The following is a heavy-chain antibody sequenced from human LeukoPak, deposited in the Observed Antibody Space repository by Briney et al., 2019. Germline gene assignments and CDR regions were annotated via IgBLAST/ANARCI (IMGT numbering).Heavy chain of an antibody. J-gene: IGHJ6*03. CDR2: ISSSGSTI. Sequence: GGSLRLSCAASGFTFSSYEMNWVRQAPGKGLEWVSYISSSGSTIYYADSVKGRFTISRDNAKNSLYLQMNSLRAEDTAVYYCASSLTTPYYYYYYYMDVWGKGTTVTISS. CDR1: GFTFSSYE. CDR3: ASSLTTPYYYYYYYMDV. V-gene: IGHV3-48*03. D-gene: IGHD3-22*01.